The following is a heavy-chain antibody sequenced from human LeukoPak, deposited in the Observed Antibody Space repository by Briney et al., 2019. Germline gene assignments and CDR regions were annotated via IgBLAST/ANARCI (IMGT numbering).Heavy chain of an antibody. CDR1: GYTFTSYT. V-gene: IGHV1-18*04. J-gene: IGHJ6*03. CDR2: ISTYNGET. D-gene: IGHD3-10*01. Sequence: GASVKVSCKASGYTFTSYTISWVRQAPGQGLEWMGWISTYNGETNYAQKLQGRVTMTTDTSTNTAYMELRSLTSDDTAVYYCVRRADTITMLRGSYYYYYYMDVWGKGTTVTVSS. CDR3: VRRADTITMLRGSYYYYYYMDV.